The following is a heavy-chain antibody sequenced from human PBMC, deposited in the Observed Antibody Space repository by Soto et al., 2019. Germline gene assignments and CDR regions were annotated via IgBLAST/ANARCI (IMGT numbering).Heavy chain of an antibody. CDR2: ISSYNGTS. D-gene: IGHD2-2*01. Sequence: QVQLGQSGAEVKKPGASVKDSCKASGYTFTSYGISWVRQAPGQGLEWRGWISSYNGTSNYAQKLQAKVTMTTATTPSTAYMELRSLRSDDTAVYYYAGGDLLPACFAYCGEGNQVTVAS. J-gene: IGHJ4*02. V-gene: IGHV1-18*01. CDR3: AGGDLLPACFAY. CDR1: GYTFTSYG.